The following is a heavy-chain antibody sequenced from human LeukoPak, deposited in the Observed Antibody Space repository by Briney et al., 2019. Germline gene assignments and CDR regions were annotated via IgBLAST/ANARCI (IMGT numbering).Heavy chain of an antibody. CDR1: GFTVSSDY. CDR3: ARVGLYYDILTGYYYDY. CDR2: IYSGGST. Sequence: GGSLRLSCAASGFTVSSDYMSWVRQAPGKGLEWVPVIYSGGSTYYADSVKGRFTISRDNSKNTLYLQMNSLRAEDTAVYYCARVGLYYDILTGYYYDYWGQGTLVTVSS. D-gene: IGHD3-9*01. V-gene: IGHV3-66*01. J-gene: IGHJ4*02.